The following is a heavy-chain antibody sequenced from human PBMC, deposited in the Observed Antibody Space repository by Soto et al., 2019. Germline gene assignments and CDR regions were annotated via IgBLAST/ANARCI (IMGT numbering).Heavy chain of an antibody. CDR3: ARQNYCSGVRCSSAHSFTFDY. J-gene: IGHJ4*02. V-gene: IGHV4-39*01. CDR2: IYSSGST. D-gene: IGHD2-15*01. CDR1: GGPISSSSYY. Sequence: QLQLQESGPGLVKPSETLSLTCTVSGGPISSSSYYWGWIRQPPGKGLEWLGSIYSSGSTYYNTSVKTRVTISVETSNYQFSLKLSSVPAADTAVYYWARQNYCSGVRCSSAHSFTFDYWGQGTLGTVSS.